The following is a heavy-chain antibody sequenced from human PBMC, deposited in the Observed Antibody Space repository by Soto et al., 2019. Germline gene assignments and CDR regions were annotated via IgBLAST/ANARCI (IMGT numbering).Heavy chain of an antibody. CDR3: ARGMGIAATGRYDY. CDR2: IASSSSTI. D-gene: IGHD6-13*01. J-gene: IGHJ4*02. V-gene: IGHV3-48*01. CDR1: GITFSGNG. Sequence: EVQLVESGGGSVQPGGSLRLSCAASGITFSGNGMNWVRQAPGKGLEWVSYIASSSSTIYYADSVKGRFTISRDNAKNSLSLQMNSLRVDDTAVYYCARGMGIAATGRYDYWGQGILVTVSS.